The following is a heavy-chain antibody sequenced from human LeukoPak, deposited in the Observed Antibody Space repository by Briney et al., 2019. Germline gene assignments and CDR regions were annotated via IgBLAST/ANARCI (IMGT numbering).Heavy chain of an antibody. D-gene: IGHD3-16*02. V-gene: IGHV4-39*01. CDR3: AAGYTTLLYYFDY. J-gene: IGHJ4*02. Sequence: SETLSLTCTVSGGSITTSSYYWGWIRQPPGKGLECIGSFNYPGSTYYNPSLRSRVTISVDTSTNQFSLELSSVTAADTAVYYCAAGYTTLLYYFDYWGQGALVSVSS. CDR2: FNYPGST. CDR1: GGSITTSSYY.